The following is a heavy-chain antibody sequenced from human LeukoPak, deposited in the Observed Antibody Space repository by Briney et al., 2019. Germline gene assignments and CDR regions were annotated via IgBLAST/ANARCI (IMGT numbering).Heavy chain of an antibody. CDR1: GFTFSSYG. D-gene: IGHD6-19*01. V-gene: IGHV3-7*01. CDR3: ARDGYSSGWYAFDY. CDR2: IKEDGSEK. Sequence: GGSLRLSCAASGFTFSSYGMHWVRQPPGKGLEWVANIKEDGSEKDYVDSVKGRFTISRDNAKNSLYLQMNSLRAEDTAVYYCARDGYSSGWYAFDYWGQGTLVTVSS. J-gene: IGHJ4*02.